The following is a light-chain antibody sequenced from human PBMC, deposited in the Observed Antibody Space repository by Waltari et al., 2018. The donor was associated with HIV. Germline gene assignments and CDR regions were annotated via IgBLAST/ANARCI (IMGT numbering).Light chain of an antibody. CDR1: SSDVGGYNY. Sequence: QSALTQPRSVSGSPGQSVTISCTGTSSDVGGYNYVSWYQQPPGKAPKLMIYDVSKRPSGAPDRFSASTSGNAASLTISGLQAEDEADYYCCSYAGSYTHVVFGGGTKLTVL. CDR2: DVS. V-gene: IGLV2-11*01. CDR3: CSYAGSYTHVV. J-gene: IGLJ2*01.